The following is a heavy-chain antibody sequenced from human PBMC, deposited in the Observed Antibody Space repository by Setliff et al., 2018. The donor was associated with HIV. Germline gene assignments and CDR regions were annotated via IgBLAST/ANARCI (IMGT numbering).Heavy chain of an antibody. V-gene: IGHV4-34*01. J-gene: IGHJ6*02. Sequence: SETLSLTCAVYGGSFSGYYWSWIRQAPGKGLEWIGEINHSGRTKYNPSLKSRVTLSVDTSKNQFSLKLTSVTAADTAVYYCASSGYSLYYYYGMDVWGQGTTVTVSS. CDR1: GGSFSGYY. CDR3: ASSGYSLYYYYGMDV. D-gene: IGHD1-26*01. CDR2: INHSGRT.